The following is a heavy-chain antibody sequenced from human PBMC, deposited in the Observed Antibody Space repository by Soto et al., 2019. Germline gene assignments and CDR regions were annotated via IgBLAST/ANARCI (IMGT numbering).Heavy chain of an antibody. V-gene: IGHV4-4*02. D-gene: IGHD1-7*01. CDR2: IYRTGST. CDR1: GGSFTSNNW. CDR3: AERDPGTSVEY. Sequence: SETLSLTCAVSGGSFTSNNWWTWVRQPPGQGLEWIGEIYRTGSTNYNPSLKSRVTISLDKSENQFSLKVTSLTAADTAVYYCAERDPGTSVEYWGQGTLVTVSS. J-gene: IGHJ4*02.